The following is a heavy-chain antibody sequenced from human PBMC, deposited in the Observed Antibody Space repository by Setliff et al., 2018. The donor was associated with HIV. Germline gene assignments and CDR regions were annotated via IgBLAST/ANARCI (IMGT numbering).Heavy chain of an antibody. CDR3: ARGRLLWSGSYYYYYMDV. Sequence: GGSLRLSCAASGFTFSNFEMNWVRQAPGKGLEWVGRTRNKVNSYTTEYAASVKGRFTISRDDSKNSLYLQMNSLKTEDTAVYYCARGRLLWSGSYYYYYMDVWGKGTTVTVSS. J-gene: IGHJ6*03. D-gene: IGHD3-10*01. CDR1: GFTFSNFE. V-gene: IGHV3-72*01. CDR2: TRNKVNSYTT.